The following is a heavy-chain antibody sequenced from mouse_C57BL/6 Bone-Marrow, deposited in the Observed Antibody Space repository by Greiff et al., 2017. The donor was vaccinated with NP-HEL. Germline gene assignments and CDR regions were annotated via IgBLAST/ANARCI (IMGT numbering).Heavy chain of an antibody. J-gene: IGHJ2*01. CDR1: GFTFSSYA. D-gene: IGHD1-1*01. CDR3: ARDRGLITTVRDFDY. Sequence: EVQLVESGGGLVKPGGSLKLSCAASGFTFSSYAMSWVRQTPEKRLEWVATISDGGSYTYYPDNVKGRFTISRDNAKNNLYLQMSHLKSEDTAMYYCARDRGLITTVRDFDYWGQGTTLTVSS. V-gene: IGHV5-4*01. CDR2: ISDGGSYT.